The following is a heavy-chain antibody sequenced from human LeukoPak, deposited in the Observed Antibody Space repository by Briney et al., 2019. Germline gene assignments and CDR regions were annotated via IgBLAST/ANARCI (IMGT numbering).Heavy chain of an antibody. V-gene: IGHV3-33*01. CDR2: IWYDGSNK. CDR3: ARDLEPVVVPAAINPLRDSYYYGMDV. CDR1: GFTFTSYG. J-gene: IGHJ6*04. D-gene: IGHD2-2*01. Sequence: PGRSLRLSCPASGFTFTSYGMHWVRPAPGKGLEWVGVIWYDGSNKYYADSVKGRFTISRDNSKNTLYLQMNSRRAEDTAVYYCARDLEPVVVPAAINPLRDSYYYGMDVWGKGTTVTVSS.